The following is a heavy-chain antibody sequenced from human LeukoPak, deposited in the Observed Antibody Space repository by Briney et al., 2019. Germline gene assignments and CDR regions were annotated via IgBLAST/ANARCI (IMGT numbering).Heavy chain of an antibody. CDR3: ARAGAAAAGTNRYYFDY. CDR1: GGSFSGYY. J-gene: IGHJ4*02. V-gene: IGHV4-34*01. D-gene: IGHD6-13*01. Sequence: PSETLSLTCAVYGGSFSGYYWSWIRQPPGKGLEWIGEINHSGSTNYNPSLKGRVTISVDTSKNQFSLKLSSVTAADTAVYYCARAGAAAAGTNRYYFDYWGQGTLVTVSS. CDR2: INHSGST.